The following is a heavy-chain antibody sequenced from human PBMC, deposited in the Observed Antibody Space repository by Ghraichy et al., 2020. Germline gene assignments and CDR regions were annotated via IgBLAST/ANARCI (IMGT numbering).Heavy chain of an antibody. J-gene: IGHJ4*02. V-gene: IGHV6-1*01. Sequence: SQTLSLTCAISGDSVSSNSAAWNWIRQSPSRGFEWLARTYYRSKWFNNYAVSVKGRITINPDTSKNQFSLQLNSVTPEDTAVYYCARTGGRGGSLDYWGQGTLVTVSS. CDR2: TYYRSKWFN. CDR1: GDSVSSNSAA. D-gene: IGHD2-15*01. CDR3: ARTGGRGGSLDY.